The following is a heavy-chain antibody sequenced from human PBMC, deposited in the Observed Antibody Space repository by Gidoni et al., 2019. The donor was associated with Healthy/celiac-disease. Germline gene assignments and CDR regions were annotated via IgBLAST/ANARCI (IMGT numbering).Heavy chain of an antibody. CDR1: GFTFSRYS. Sequence: EVQLVESGGGLVQPGGSLRLSWAASGFTFSRYSMNWVRQSQGKGLGWFSYISSSSSTIYYADSVKGRFTISRDNAKNSLYLQMNSLRDEDTAVYYSARDPRIQLWLPVYFDYWGQGTLVTVSS. V-gene: IGHV3-48*02. CDR3: ARDPRIQLWLPVYFDY. CDR2: ISSSSSTI. J-gene: IGHJ4*02. D-gene: IGHD5-18*01.